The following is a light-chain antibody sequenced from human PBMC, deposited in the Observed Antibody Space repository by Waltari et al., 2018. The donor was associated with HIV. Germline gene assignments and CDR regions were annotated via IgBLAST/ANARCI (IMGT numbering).Light chain of an antibody. V-gene: IGLV1-40*01. CDR3: QSYDTDLGGSEYV. CDR1: SSTIGASYE. Sequence: QSVLTQPPSVSGAPGQRVIISCTGSSSTIGASYEVHWYQQLAGTAPKLLIYGNNIRPSEVPDRFSGSKSGTSASLAITGLQAEDEADYYCQSYDTDLGGSEYVFGTGTKVTVL. J-gene: IGLJ1*01. CDR2: GNN.